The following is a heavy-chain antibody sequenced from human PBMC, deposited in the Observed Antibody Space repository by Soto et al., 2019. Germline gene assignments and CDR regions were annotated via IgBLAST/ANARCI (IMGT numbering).Heavy chain of an antibody. CDR3: TTDGGVVVPAATGAFFGMDV. V-gene: IGHV3-23*01. CDR1: GFTFSSSA. J-gene: IGHJ6*02. D-gene: IGHD2-2*01. Sequence: GGSLRLSCAASGFTFSSSAMGWVRQAPGKGLEWVSAISGGGGSTYFADSVKGRFTISRDNSKNTLYLQMNSLKTEDTAVYYCTTDGGVVVPAATGAFFGMDVWGQGTTVTVSS. CDR2: ISGGGGST.